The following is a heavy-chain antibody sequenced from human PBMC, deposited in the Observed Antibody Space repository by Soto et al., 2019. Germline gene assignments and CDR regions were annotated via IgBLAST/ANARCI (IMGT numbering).Heavy chain of an antibody. V-gene: IGHV4-59*01. J-gene: IGHJ4*02. Sequence: LSLTCTVSGGSISSYYWSWIRQPPGKGLEWIGYIYYSGSTNYNPSLKSRVTISVDTSKNQFSLKLSSVTAADTAVYYCARSRMATIPVFDYWGQGTLVTVSS. CDR1: GGSISSYY. CDR2: IYYSGST. D-gene: IGHD5-12*01. CDR3: ARSRMATIPVFDY.